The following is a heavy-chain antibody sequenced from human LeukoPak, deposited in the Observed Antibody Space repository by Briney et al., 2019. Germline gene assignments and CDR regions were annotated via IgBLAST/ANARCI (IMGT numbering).Heavy chain of an antibody. D-gene: IGHD2-15*01. CDR3: ARAWGGGTYGMDV. V-gene: IGHV3-74*01. CDR2: ITNDGSST. J-gene: IGHJ6*02. Sequence: GGSLRLSCAASGLTFSSHWMHWVRQAPGKGLVWVSRITNDGSSTTYADSVKGRFTISRDNAKNMLYLQVNSLRAEDTAVYYCARAWGGGTYGMDVWGQGTTVTVSS. CDR1: GLTFSSHW.